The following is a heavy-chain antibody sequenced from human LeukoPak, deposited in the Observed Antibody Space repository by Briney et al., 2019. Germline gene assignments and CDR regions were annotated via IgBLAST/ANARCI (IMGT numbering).Heavy chain of an antibody. V-gene: IGHV4-59*01. J-gene: IGHJ5*02. Sequence: SETLSLTCTVSRGSMSSYYWSWIRQPPGKGLEWIGYIYYSGSTNYNPSLKSRVTISVDTSKNQFSLKLSSVTAADTAVYYCARVPNRGWFDPWGQGTLVTVSS. CDR1: RGSMSSYY. CDR3: ARVPNRGWFDP. CDR2: IYYSGST.